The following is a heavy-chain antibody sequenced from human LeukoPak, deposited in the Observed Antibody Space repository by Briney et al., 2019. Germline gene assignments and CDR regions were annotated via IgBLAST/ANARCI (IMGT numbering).Heavy chain of an antibody. V-gene: IGHV1-69*13. CDR1: GGTFSSYA. CDR2: IIPIFGTA. J-gene: IGHJ4*02. CDR3: ARKICSSTSCYQYYFDY. D-gene: IGHD2-2*01. Sequence: SVKVSCKASGGTFSSYAISWVRQAPGQGLEWMGGIIPIFGTANYAQKFQGRVTITADESTSTAYMELSSLRSEDTAVYYCARKICSSTSCYQYYFDYWGQGTLVTVSS.